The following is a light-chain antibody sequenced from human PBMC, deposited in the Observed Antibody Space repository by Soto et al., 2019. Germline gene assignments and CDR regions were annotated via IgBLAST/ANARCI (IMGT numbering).Light chain of an antibody. J-gene: IGKJ5*01. V-gene: IGKV1-12*01. CDR1: QPISSW. CDR2: AAS. Sequence: DIQMTQSPSSVSASVGDRVTITCRASQPISSWLARYQQKPGTAPKLLISAASTLQSGVPSRFSGRGSGTDFTLTISSLQPEDIATYYCQQAVSLPITFGQGTRLEIK. CDR3: QQAVSLPIT.